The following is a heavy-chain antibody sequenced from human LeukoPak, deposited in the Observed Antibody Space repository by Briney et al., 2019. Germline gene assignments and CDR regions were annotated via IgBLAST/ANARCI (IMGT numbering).Heavy chain of an antibody. CDR2: ISWNSGSI. CDR3: AKARARGVTLFFDY. V-gene: IGHV3-9*03. J-gene: IGHJ3*01. D-gene: IGHD3-10*01. CDR1: GFTFSSYS. Sequence: GGSLRLSCAASGFTFSSYSMNWVRQAPGKGLEWVSGISWNSGSIGYADSVKGRFTISRDNAKNSLYLQMNSLRAEDMALYYCAKARARGVTLFFDYWGQGTMVTVSS.